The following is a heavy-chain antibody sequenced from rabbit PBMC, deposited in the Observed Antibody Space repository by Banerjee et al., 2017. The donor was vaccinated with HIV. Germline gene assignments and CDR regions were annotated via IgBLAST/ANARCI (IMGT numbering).Heavy chain of an antibody. CDR2: IDPASSGST. CDR3: ARDLAGVIGWNFNL. Sequence: QSLEESGGDLVKPGASLTLTCTASGFSFSSTYWMCWFRQAPGKGLEWIACIDPASSGSTLYATWAKGRFTISKTSWTTVTLQMTSLTAADTATYFCARDLAGVIGWNFNLWGPGTLVTVS. CDR1: GFSFSSTYW. D-gene: IGHD4-1*01. J-gene: IGHJ4*01. V-gene: IGHV1S40*01.